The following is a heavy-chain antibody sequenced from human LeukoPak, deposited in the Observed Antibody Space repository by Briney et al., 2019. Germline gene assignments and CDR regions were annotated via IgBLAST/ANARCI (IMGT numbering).Heavy chain of an antibody. D-gene: IGHD6-13*01. J-gene: IGHJ6*02. CDR3: AKPPPSSYYYYYGMDV. CDR1: GFTFSSYA. Sequence: GGSLRLSCAASGFTFSSYAMSWVRQAPGKGLEWVSAISGNGGSTYYADSVKGRFTISRDISKNTLYLQMNSLRAEDTAVYYCAKPPPSSYYYYYGMDVWGQGTTVTVS. CDR2: ISGNGGST. V-gene: IGHV3-23*01.